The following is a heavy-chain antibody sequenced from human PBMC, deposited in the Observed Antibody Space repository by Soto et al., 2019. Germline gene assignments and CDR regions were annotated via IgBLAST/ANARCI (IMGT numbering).Heavy chain of an antibody. Sequence: PGGSLRLSCAASGFTFSSYAMHWVRQAPGKGLEWVAVISYDGSNKYYADSVKGRFTISRDNSKNTLYLQMNSLRAEDTAVYYCARDRSGATTGYFDYWGQGTLVTVS. CDR3: ARDRSGATTGYFDY. V-gene: IGHV3-30-3*01. D-gene: IGHD1-26*01. CDR1: GFTFSSYA. J-gene: IGHJ4*02. CDR2: ISYDGSNK.